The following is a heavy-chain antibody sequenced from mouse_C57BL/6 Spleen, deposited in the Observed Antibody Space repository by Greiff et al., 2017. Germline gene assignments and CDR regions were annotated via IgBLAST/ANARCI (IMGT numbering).Heavy chain of an antibody. J-gene: IGHJ4*01. Sequence: VQLQESGPGLVAPSQSLSITCTVSGFSLTSYAISWVRQPPGKGLEWLGVIWTGGGTNYNSALKSRLSISKDNSKSQVFLKMNSLQTDDTARYYCARSLYGSSYDYAMDYWGQGTSVTVSS. D-gene: IGHD1-1*01. CDR2: IWTGGGT. V-gene: IGHV2-9-1*01. CDR1: GFSLTSYA. CDR3: ARSLYGSSYDYAMDY.